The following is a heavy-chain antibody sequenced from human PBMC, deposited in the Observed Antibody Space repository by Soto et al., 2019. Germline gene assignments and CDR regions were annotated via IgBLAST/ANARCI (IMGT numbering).Heavy chain of an antibody. CDR3: ARTYGTTTSCQAHGVDV. CDR2: LYHNTNT. J-gene: IGHJ6*02. CDR1: GGSVNSGSYY. D-gene: IGHD2-2*01. V-gene: IGHV4-61*01. Sequence: QVQLQESGPGLVKPSETLSLTCTVSGGSVNSGSYYWTWIRQPPGKGLEWIGYLYHNTNTNYNPPLTSRVTISVDTSKNQFSLKRSSVTAAETAVYYCARTYGTTTSCQAHGVDVWGQGTTVTVSS.